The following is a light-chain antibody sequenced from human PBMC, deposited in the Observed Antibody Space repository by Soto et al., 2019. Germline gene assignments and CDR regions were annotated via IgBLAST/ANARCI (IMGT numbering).Light chain of an antibody. CDR3: AAWDDSLNGWV. CDR1: SSNIGSNT. Sequence: QLVLTQPPSASGTPGQTVTISCSGSSSNIGSNTVNWYQQLPGAAPKLLIYRNNHRPSGVPDRFSGSKSDSSASLAISGLQSEDEADFYCAAWDDSLNGWVFGGGTKLTVL. J-gene: IGLJ3*02. CDR2: RNN. V-gene: IGLV1-44*01.